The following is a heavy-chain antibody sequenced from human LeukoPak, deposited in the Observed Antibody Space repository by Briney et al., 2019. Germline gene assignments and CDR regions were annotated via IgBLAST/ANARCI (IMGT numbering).Heavy chain of an antibody. Sequence: SETLSLTCTVSGASFNPYYWGWIRQPPGKGLEWIGSIYYSGSTYYNPSLKSRVTISVDTSENQFSLKLSSVTAADTAVFYCARHSEGATRFDYWGQGTLVTVSS. CDR2: IYYSGST. J-gene: IGHJ4*02. CDR1: GASFNPYY. CDR3: ARHSEGATRFDY. D-gene: IGHD1-26*01. V-gene: IGHV4-39*01.